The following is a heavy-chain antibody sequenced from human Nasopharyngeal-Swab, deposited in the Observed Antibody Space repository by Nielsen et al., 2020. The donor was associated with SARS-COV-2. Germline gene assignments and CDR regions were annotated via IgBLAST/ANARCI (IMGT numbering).Heavy chain of an antibody. V-gene: IGHV1-3*01. CDR3: AKDIMTTVTYDWWFDP. Sequence: SVKVSCKASGYTFTSYAMHWVRQAPGQRLEWMGWINAGNGNTKYSQKFQGRVTITRDTSASTAYMELSSLRSEDTAVYYCAKDIMTTVTYDWWFDPWGQGTLVTVSS. CDR2: INAGNGNT. CDR1: GYTFTSYA. D-gene: IGHD4-17*01. J-gene: IGHJ5*02.